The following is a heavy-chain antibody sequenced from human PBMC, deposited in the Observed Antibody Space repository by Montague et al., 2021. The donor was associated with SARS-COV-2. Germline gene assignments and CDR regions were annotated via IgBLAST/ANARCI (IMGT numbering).Heavy chain of an antibody. CDR1: GGSISSYY. D-gene: IGHD3-3*01. Sequence: SETLSLTCTVSGGSISSYYWSWIRRPPGKGLEWIGYICYSGSTNYNPSLKSRVTISVDTSKNQFSLKLSSVTAADAAVYYCARAPVAHITIFGVVTSFDYWGQGTLVTVSS. V-gene: IGHV4-59*01. CDR3: ARAPVAHITIFGVVTSFDY. CDR2: ICYSGST. J-gene: IGHJ4*02.